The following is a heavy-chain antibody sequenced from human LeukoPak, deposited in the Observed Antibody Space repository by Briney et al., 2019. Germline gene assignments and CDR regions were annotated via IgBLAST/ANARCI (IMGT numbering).Heavy chain of an antibody. CDR1: AYSLTSFC. V-gene: IGHV1-18*03. CDR3: RSAINVRCYDILAGCDTLNWFDP. CDR2: IRAYNGNT. J-gene: IGHJ5*02. D-gene: IGHD3-9*01. Sequence: DSVKVSSMPSAYSLTSFCISCVRHAPEQGREWMGWIRAYNGNTNCAQQLQGRVNMTTDTSTRTAFMGLRCLSSDDMAVYYLRSAINVRCYDILAGCDTLNWFDPWGQGTLVTVSS.